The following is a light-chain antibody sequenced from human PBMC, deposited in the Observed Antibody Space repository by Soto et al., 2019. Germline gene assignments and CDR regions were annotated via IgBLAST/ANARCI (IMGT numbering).Light chain of an antibody. CDR3: GSYTSSSSGV. Sequence: QSALTQPPSASGSPGQSVTITCTGTSSDVGGYNYVSWYQQHPGKAPKLMIYEVSKRPSGVPDRFSGPKSAKPASLTLSGPLADDEADYFGGSYTSSSSGVFGTGTKVTVL. J-gene: IGLJ1*01. CDR1: SSDVGGYNY. V-gene: IGLV2-8*01. CDR2: EVS.